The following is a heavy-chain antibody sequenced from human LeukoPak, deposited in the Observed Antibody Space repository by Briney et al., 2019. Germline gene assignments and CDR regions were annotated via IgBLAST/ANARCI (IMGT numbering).Heavy chain of an antibody. CDR2: INPNSGGT. V-gene: IGHV1-2*02. CDR1: GYTFTGYY. Sequence: GASVKVSCKASGYTFTGYYMHWVRQAPGQGLEWMGWINPNSGGTNYAQKFQGRVTMTRDTSISTAYMELSSLRSEDTAVYYCASGGYPYCGGDCSASPFQHWGQGTLVTVSS. CDR3: ASGGYPYCGGDCSASPFQH. D-gene: IGHD2-21*02. J-gene: IGHJ1*01.